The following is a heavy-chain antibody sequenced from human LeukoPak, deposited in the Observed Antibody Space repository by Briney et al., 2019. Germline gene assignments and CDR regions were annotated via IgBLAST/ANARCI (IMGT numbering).Heavy chain of an antibody. CDR1: GGSISSSNW. CDR3: ASSQWVVPGSH. D-gene: IGHD6-19*01. V-gene: IGHV4-4*02. Sequence: PSETLSLTCVVSGGSISSSNWWSWVRQPPGKGLEWIGQIYHSGSTSYNPSLKSRVTISVDKSKNQFSLRVSSVTAADTAVYYCASSQWVVPGSHWGQGALVIVSS. CDR2: IYHSGST. J-gene: IGHJ4*02.